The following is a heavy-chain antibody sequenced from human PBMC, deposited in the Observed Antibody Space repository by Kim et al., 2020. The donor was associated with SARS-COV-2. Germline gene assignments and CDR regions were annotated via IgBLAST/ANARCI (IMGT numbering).Heavy chain of an antibody. J-gene: IGHJ3*02. CDR3: ARTLPYGGNSEAFDI. D-gene: IGHD4-17*01. Sequence: PSLKSRVTISVDTSTNQFSLKLRSLTTADTAVYYCARTLPYGGNSEAFDIWGQGTMVTVSS. V-gene: IGHV4-59*01.